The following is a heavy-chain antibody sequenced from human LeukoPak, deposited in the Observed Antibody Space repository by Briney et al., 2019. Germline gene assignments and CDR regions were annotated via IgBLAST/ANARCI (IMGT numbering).Heavy chain of an antibody. D-gene: IGHD5-12*01. CDR2: INHSGST. CDR1: GGSFSGYY. CDR3: ARAYEGPTPGMVDY. V-gene: IGHV4-34*01. J-gene: IGHJ4*02. Sequence: PSETLSLTCAVYGGSFSGYYWSWLRQPPGKGLEWIGEINHSGSTNYNPSLKSRVTISVDTSKNQFSLKLSSVTAADTAVYYCARAYEGPTPGMVDYWGQGTLVTVSS.